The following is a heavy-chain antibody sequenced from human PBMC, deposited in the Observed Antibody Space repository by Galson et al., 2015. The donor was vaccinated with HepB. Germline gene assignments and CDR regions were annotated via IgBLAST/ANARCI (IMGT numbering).Heavy chain of an antibody. J-gene: IGHJ6*02. CDR2: IYSGGST. D-gene: IGHD4-17*01. CDR3: ARDPPPTEYYGMDV. Sequence: SLRLSCAASGFTVSSNYMSWVRQAPGKGLEWVSVIYSGGSTYYADSVKGRFTISRDNSKNTLYLQMNSLRAEDTAVYYCARDPPPTEYYGMDVWGQGTTVTASS. CDR1: GFTVSSNY. V-gene: IGHV3-66*02.